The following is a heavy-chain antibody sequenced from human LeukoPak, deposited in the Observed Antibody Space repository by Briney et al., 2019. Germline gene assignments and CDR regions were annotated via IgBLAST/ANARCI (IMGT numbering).Heavy chain of an antibody. J-gene: IGHJ4*02. Sequence: PGGSLRLSCAASGFTFSSYDMHWVRQAPGKGLEWVAYIRYGGSNKYYADSVKGRFTISRDNSKNTLYLQMNSLRAEDTAVYYCAKRGVVPAAFAYWGQGTLVTVSS. V-gene: IGHV3-30*02. CDR3: AKRGVVPAAFAY. D-gene: IGHD2-2*01. CDR2: IRYGGSNK. CDR1: GFTFSSYD.